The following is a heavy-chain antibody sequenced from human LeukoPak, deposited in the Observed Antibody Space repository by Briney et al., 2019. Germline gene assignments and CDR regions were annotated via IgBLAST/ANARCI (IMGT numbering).Heavy chain of an antibody. CDR2: IYYTGGT. D-gene: IGHD1-26*01. Sequence: SETLSLTCTVSGGSISNYYWSWIRQPPGKGLEWIGYIYYTGGTNCNPSLKSRITISVDTSKNQFSLKLRSVTPADTAVYYCARDPSGSFFNWFDPWGQGTLVTVSS. CDR1: GGSISNYY. J-gene: IGHJ5*02. CDR3: ARDPSGSFFNWFDP. V-gene: IGHV4-59*01.